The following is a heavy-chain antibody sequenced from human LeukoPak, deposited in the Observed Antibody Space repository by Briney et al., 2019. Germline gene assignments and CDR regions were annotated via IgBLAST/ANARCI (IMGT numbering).Heavy chain of an antibody. CDR3: ARAAKWEFYHYYMDV. J-gene: IGHJ6*03. D-gene: IGHD1-26*01. CDR2: ISNGSGNR. Sequence: GGSLRLSCVASEFTFSSYSMIWVRQAPGKGLEWIAYISNGSGNRYYADSVKGRFTVSRDNAKNLLYLQMNNLRADDTAVYYCARAAKWEFYHYYMDVWGKGTTVAVSS. CDR1: EFTFSSYS. V-gene: IGHV3-48*01.